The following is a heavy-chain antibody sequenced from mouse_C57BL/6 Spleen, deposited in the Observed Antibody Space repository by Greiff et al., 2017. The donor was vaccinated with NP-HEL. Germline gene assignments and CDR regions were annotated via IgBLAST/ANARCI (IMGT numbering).Heavy chain of an antibody. D-gene: IGHD2-4*01. J-gene: IGHJ3*01. CDR1: GYTFTDYY. Sequence: VQLKQSGPVLVKPGASVKMSCKASGYTFTDYYMHWVKQSPGKSLEWIGVINPYNGGTSYNQKFQGTATLTVDKSSSTAYMELNSLTSEDSAVYYGASEDWSDYDYLAGLAYWGKGTLVTVSA. CDR2: INPYNGGT. CDR3: ASEDWSDYDYLAGLAY. V-gene: IGHV1-19*01.